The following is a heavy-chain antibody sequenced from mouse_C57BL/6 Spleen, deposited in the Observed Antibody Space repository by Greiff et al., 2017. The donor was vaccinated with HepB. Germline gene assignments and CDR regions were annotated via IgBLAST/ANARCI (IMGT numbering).Heavy chain of an antibody. CDR3: ARGGSWFAY. Sequence: VQLQQSGPELVKPGASVKISCKASGYSFTGYYMNWVKQSPEKSLEWIGEINPSTGGTTYNQKFKAKATLTVDKSSSTAYMQLTSLTSEDSAVYYCARGGSWFAYWGQGTLVTVSA. D-gene: IGHD3-1*01. CDR1: GYSFTGYY. J-gene: IGHJ3*01. V-gene: IGHV1-42*01. CDR2: INPSTGGT.